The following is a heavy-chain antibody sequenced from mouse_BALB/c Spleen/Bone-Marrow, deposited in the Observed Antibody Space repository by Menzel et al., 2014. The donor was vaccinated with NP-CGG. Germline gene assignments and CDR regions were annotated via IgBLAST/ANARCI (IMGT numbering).Heavy chain of an antibody. CDR2: IDPANGNT. Sequence: VQLQQSGAELVKPGASVKLSCTASGFNIKDTYMHWVKQRPEQGLEWIGRIDPANGNTKYDPKFQGKATITAATSSNTAYLQLSSLTSEDTAVYYCAPYRYDGPGFAYWGQGTLVTVSA. CDR3: APYRYDGPGFAY. D-gene: IGHD2-14*01. J-gene: IGHJ3*01. V-gene: IGHV14-3*02. CDR1: GFNIKDTY.